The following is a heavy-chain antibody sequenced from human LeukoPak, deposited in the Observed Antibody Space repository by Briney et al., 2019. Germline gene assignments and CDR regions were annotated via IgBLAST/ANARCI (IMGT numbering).Heavy chain of an antibody. CDR2: FDPEDGET. V-gene: IGHV1-24*01. CDR1: GYTLTELS. J-gene: IGHJ5*02. Sequence: ASVKVSCKVPGYTLTELSMHWVRQAPGKGLEWMGGFDPEDGETIYAQKFQGRVTMTEDTSTDTAYMELSSLRSEDTAVYYCATTQMTTVTTGHWFDPWGQGTLVTASS. CDR3: ATTQMTTVTTGHWFDP. D-gene: IGHD4-17*01.